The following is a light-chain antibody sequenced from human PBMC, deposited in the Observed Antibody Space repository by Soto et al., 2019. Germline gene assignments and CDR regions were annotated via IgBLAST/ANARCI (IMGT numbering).Light chain of an antibody. V-gene: IGKV3-11*01. CDR1: QSVNIY. J-gene: IGKJ1*01. CDR2: VTS. Sequence: EIVMTQSPATLSVSPGERATLSCRASQSVNIYLAWYQHKPGQAPRLLIYVTSNRATGIPARFSGSGSGTDYTLTISSLEPEDSAVYYCHQRQSWPRTFGQGTKVDI. CDR3: HQRQSWPRT.